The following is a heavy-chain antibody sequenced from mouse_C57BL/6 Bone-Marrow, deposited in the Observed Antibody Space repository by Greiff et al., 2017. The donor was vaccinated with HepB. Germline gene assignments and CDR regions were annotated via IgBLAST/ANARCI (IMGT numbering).Heavy chain of an antibody. CDR2: IYPRSGNT. J-gene: IGHJ3*01. Sequence: QVHVKQSGAELARPGASVKLSCKASGYTFTSYGISWVKQRTGQGLEWIGEIYPRSGNTYYNEKFKGKATLTADKSSSTAYMELRSLTSEDSAVYFCAGSNYYWGQGTLVTVSA. V-gene: IGHV1-81*01. CDR1: GYTFTSYG. CDR3: AGSNYY. D-gene: IGHD2-5*01.